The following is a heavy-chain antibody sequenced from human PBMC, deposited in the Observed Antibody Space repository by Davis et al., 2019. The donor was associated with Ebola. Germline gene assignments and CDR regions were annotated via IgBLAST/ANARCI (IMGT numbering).Heavy chain of an antibody. V-gene: IGHV4-39*01. Sequence: MPGGSLRLSCTVSGGSISSSSYYWGWIRQPPGKGLEWIGSIYYSGSTYYNPSLKSRVTISVDTSKNQFSLKLSSVTAADTAVYYCAGSSSSWWYYFDYWGQGTLVTVSS. CDR3: AGSSSSWWYYFDY. CDR1: GGSISSSSYY. CDR2: IYYSGST. J-gene: IGHJ4*02. D-gene: IGHD6-13*01.